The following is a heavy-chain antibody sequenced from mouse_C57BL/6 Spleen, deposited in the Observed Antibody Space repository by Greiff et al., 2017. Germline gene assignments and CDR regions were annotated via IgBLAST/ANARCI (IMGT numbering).Heavy chain of an antibody. D-gene: IGHD2-5*01. CDR3: ARSETYYSNSWFAY. CDR1: GYSFTGYY. CDR2: INPSTGGT. J-gene: IGHJ3*01. V-gene: IGHV1-42*01. Sequence: EVQLQQSGPELVKPGASVKISCKASGYSFTGYYMNWVKQSPEKSLEWIGEINPSTGGTTYNQKFKAKATLTVDKSSSTAYMQLKSLTSEDSAVYYYARSETYYSNSWFAYWGQGTLVTVSA.